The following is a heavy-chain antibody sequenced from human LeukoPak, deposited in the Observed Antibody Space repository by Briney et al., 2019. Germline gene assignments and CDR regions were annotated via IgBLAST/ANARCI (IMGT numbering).Heavy chain of an antibody. Sequence: GGSLRLSCAASGFTFSTYEMNWVRQAPGKGLEWVSYISSSGGTIHYSDSVKGRATISRDNAKNSLYLQMNSLRAEDTAVYYCARPAYCGGNCYYFPDYWGQGTLVTVSS. CDR2: ISSSGGTI. J-gene: IGHJ4*02. V-gene: IGHV3-48*03. CDR3: ARPAYCGGNCYYFPDY. CDR1: GFTFSTYE. D-gene: IGHD2-21*02.